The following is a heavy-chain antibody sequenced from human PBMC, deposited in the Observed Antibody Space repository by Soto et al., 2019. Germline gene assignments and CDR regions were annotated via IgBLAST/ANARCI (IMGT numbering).Heavy chain of an antibody. CDR1: GGFVSSGNYY. J-gene: IGHJ3*02. Sequence: QEQLQQWGAGLLKPSETLSLTCAVYGGFVSSGNYYWSWIRQPPGKGLEWIGEMSHSGGTHFNPSRKRRVTISVATSKNQFSLKMSSVTAADPALYYCARVERGTATTVVDAFDIWGPGTMVTVSS. CDR3: ARVERGTATTVVDAFDI. V-gene: IGHV4-34*01. D-gene: IGHD1-1*01. CDR2: MSHSGGT.